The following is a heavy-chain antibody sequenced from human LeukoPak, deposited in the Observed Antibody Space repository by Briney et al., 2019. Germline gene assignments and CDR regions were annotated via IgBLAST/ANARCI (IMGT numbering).Heavy chain of an antibody. Sequence: SGGSLRLSCAASGFTFSSYGMHWVRQAPGKGLEWVSLISSDGSSQYYADSVKGRFTISRDTSNNTLYLQMNSLRAEDTAVYYCARVSRDDYNPKYWGQGTLVTVSS. D-gene: IGHD5-24*01. CDR1: GFTFSSYG. V-gene: IGHV3-30-3*01. J-gene: IGHJ4*02. CDR2: ISSDGSSQ. CDR3: ARVSRDDYNPKY.